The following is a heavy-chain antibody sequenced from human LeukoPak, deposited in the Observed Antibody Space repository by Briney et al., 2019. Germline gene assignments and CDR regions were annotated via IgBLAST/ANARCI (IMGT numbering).Heavy chain of an antibody. D-gene: IGHD3-10*01. J-gene: IGHJ2*01. V-gene: IGHV3-53*01. Sequence: GGSLRLSCAASGFTVSSNYMSWVRQAPGKGLEWVSVIYSGGSTYYADSVKGRFTISRDNSKNTLYLQMNSLRAEDTAVYYCARAGGGFGELLYPIYWYFDLWGRGTLVTVSS. CDR2: IYSGGST. CDR1: GFTVSSNY. CDR3: ARAGGGFGELLYPIYWYFDL.